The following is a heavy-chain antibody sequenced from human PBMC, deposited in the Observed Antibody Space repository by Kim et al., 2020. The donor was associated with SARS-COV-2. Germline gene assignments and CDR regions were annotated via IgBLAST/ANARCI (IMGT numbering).Heavy chain of an antibody. D-gene: IGHD3-3*02. CDR3: ARAIIGLESDTTEDLNYYYYGMDV. CDR2: A. J-gene: IGHJ6*02. Sequence: ANYAQKFQGRVTITADESTSTAYMELSSLRSEDTAVYYCARAIIGLESDTTEDLNYYYYGMDVWGQGTTVTVSS. V-gene: IGHV1-69*01.